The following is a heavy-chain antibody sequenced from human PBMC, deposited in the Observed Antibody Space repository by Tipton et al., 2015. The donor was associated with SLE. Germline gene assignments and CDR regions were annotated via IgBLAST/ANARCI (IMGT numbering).Heavy chain of an antibody. Sequence: TLSLTCAVYGGSFSGYYWSWIRQPPGKGLEWIGEINHSGSTNYNPPLKSRVTISVDTSKNQFSLKLRSVTAADTAVYYCASGILTGNAAFDVWGQGTMVTVSP. CDR1: GGSFSGYY. J-gene: IGHJ3*01. D-gene: IGHD3-9*01. V-gene: IGHV4-34*01. CDR2: INHSGST. CDR3: ASGILTGNAAFDV.